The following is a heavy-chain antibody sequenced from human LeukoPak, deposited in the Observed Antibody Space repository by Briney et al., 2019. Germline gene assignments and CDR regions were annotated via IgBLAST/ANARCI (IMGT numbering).Heavy chain of an antibody. CDR2: ISSSSSYI. CDR1: GFTFSSYS. Sequence: GGSLRLSCAASGFTFSSYSMNWVRQAPGKGLEWVSSISSSSSYIYYADSVKGRFTISRDNAKNTLYLQMNNLRVEDTAIYYCATDSYVSGSYYRLFYWGQGTLVTVSS. V-gene: IGHV3-21*01. J-gene: IGHJ4*02. CDR3: ATDSYVSGSYYRLFY. D-gene: IGHD3-10*01.